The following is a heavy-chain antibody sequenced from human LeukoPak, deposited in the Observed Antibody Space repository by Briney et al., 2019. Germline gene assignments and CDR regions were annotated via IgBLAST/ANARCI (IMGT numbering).Heavy chain of an antibody. CDR1: GGSISSHY. J-gene: IGHJ4*02. CDR3: ARDHCSGGSCYSAFDY. D-gene: IGHD2-15*01. V-gene: IGHV4-59*11. Sequence: SETLSLTCTISGGSISSHYWSWIRQPPGKGLEWIGYIYHSGSTYYNPSLKSRVTISVDRSKNQFSLKLSSVTAADTAVYYCARDHCSGGSCYSAFDYWGQGTLVTVSS. CDR2: IYHSGST.